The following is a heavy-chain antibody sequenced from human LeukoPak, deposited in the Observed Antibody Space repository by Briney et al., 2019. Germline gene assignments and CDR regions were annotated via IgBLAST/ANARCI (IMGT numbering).Heavy chain of an antibody. CDR1: GGSITSYY. CDR3: ARGGVNYKIAGP. D-gene: IGHD3-10*01. J-gene: IGHJ5*02. CDR2: IYYSGST. V-gene: IGHV4-59*01. Sequence: SETLSLTCTVSGGSITSYYWSWIRPPPGKGLEWIGYIYYSGSTNYNPSLKSRVTISVDTSKNQFSLKLSSVTAADTAVYYCARGGVNYKIAGPWGQGAVVTVSS.